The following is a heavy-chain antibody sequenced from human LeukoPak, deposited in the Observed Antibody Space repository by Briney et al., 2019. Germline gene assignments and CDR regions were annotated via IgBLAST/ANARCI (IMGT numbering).Heavy chain of an antibody. J-gene: IGHJ4*02. Sequence: ASVKVSCKTSGYTFTGYYMHWVRQAPGQGLEWMGWINPNSGGTNYAQKFQGRVTMTRDTSISTAYMELSRLRSDDTAVYYCASAAAFILTGYYRYWGQGTLVTVSS. CDR1: GYTFTGYY. V-gene: IGHV1-2*02. CDR2: INPNSGGT. CDR3: ASAAAFILTGYYRY. D-gene: IGHD3-9*01.